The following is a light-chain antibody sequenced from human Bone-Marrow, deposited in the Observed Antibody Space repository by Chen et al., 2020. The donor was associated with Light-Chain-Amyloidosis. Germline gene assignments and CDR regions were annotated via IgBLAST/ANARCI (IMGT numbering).Light chain of an antibody. Sequence: QSVLTQPPSVSGAPGQRVTISYTGNSSNIGASYDVHWYQQFPGTAPKLLLYGDSDRPSGVPDRFSGSESGTSASLAITGLQPEDEADYYCQSYDSSLSGSVFGGGTKLTVL. J-gene: IGLJ2*01. CDR2: GDS. CDR3: QSYDSSLSGSV. V-gene: IGLV1-40*01. CDR1: SSNIGASYD.